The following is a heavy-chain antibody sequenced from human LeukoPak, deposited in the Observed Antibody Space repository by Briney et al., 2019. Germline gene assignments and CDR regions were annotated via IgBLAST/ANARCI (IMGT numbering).Heavy chain of an antibody. D-gene: IGHD6-19*01. V-gene: IGHV3-7*01. Sequence: GGSLRLSCAASGFTFSSYWMSRVRQAPGKGLKWVANIKQDGSEKYYVDSVKGRFTISRDNAKNSLYLQMNSLRAEDTAVYYCARGSVAQVLDYWGQGTLVTVSS. CDR2: IKQDGSEK. CDR3: ARGSVAQVLDY. J-gene: IGHJ4*02. CDR1: GFTFSSYW.